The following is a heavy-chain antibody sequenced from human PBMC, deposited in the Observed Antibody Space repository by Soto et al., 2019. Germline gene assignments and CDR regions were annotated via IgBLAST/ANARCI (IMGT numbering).Heavy chain of an antibody. CDR2: ISYDGTNK. J-gene: IGHJ6*02. D-gene: IGHD1-26*01. CDR3: ARSWELPPENNRHYYGMDV. Sequence: GSLRLSCAASGFTFSSYAMHWVRQAPGKGLGWVSVISYDGTNKYYADSVKGRFTISRDNSKNTLYLQMNSLRAEDTGVYYCARSWELPPENNRHYYGMDVWGQGTTVTVSS. CDR1: GFTFSSYA. V-gene: IGHV3-30-3*01.